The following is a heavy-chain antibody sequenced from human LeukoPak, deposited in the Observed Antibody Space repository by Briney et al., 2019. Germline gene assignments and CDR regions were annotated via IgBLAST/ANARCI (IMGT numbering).Heavy chain of an antibody. CDR3: ARELGSYSSSSQGDY. D-gene: IGHD6-6*01. Sequence: GGSLRLSCAASGFTFRTYWMTWVRQAPGKGLEWVANIQQDGSEKYYVDSVKGRFTISRDNAKNSLYLQMNSLRAEDTAVYYCARELGSYSSSSQGDYWGQGTLVTVSS. CDR2: IQQDGSEK. J-gene: IGHJ4*02. V-gene: IGHV3-7*01. CDR1: GFTFRTYW.